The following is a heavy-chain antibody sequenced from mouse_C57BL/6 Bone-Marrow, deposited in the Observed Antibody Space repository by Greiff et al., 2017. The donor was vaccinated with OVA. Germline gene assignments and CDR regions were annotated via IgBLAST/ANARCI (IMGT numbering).Heavy chain of an antibody. D-gene: IGHD2-5*01. Sequence: EVQLVESEGGLVQPGSSMKLSCTASGFTFSDYYMAWVRQVPEKGLEWVANINYDGSSTYYLDSLKSRFIISRDNAKNILYLQMSSLKSEDTATYYCARTYDSNHVGLYYYAMDYWGQGTSVTVSS. J-gene: IGHJ4*01. CDR1: GFTFSDYY. CDR2: INYDGSST. V-gene: IGHV5-16*01. CDR3: ARTYDSNHVGLYYYAMDY.